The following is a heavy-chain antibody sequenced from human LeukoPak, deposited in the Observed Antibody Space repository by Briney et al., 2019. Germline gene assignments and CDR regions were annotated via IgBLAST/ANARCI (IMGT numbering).Heavy chain of an antibody. CDR3: ARVGMTTVTTDGYYFDY. D-gene: IGHD4-17*01. V-gene: IGHV4-39*07. J-gene: IGHJ4*02. CDR2: IYHSGST. Sequence: SETLSLTCTVSGGSISSSSYYWGWIRQPPGKGLEWIGEIYHSGSTNYNPSLKSRVTISVDKSKNQFSLKLSSVTAADTAVYYCARVGMTTVTTDGYYFDYWGQGTLVTVSS. CDR1: GGSISSSSYY.